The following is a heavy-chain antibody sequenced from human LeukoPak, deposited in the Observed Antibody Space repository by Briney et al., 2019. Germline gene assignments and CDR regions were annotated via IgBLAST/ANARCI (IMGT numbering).Heavy chain of an antibody. V-gene: IGHV2-5*01. J-gene: IGHJ4*02. CDR1: GFSLSTSGVG. CDR2: IYWNDDE. CDR3: AHRRVGATHFDY. Sequence: ESGPTLVKPTQTLTLTCTFSGFSLSTSGVGVGWIRQPPGKALEWLALIYWNDDERYSPSLESRLTITKDTSKNQVVLTMTNMDPVDTATYYCAHRRVGATHFDYWGQGTLVTVSS. D-gene: IGHD1-26*01.